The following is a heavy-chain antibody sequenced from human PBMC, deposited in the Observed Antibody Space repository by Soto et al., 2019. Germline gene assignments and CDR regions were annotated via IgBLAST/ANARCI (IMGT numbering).Heavy chain of an antibody. CDR3: ARDSVVVPAAMRPEAYDI. J-gene: IGHJ3*02. V-gene: IGHV1-18*01. Sequence: ASVKVSCKASGYTFTSYGISWVRQAPGQGLEWMGWISAYNGNTNYAQKLQGRVTMTTDTSTSTAYMELRSLRSDDTAVYYCARDSVVVPAAMRPEAYDIWGQGTMVTVS. CDR1: GYTFTSYG. CDR2: ISAYNGNT. D-gene: IGHD2-2*01.